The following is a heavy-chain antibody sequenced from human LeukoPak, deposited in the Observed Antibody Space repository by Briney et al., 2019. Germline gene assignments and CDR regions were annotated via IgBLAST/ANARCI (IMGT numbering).Heavy chain of an antibody. V-gene: IGHV4-34*01. CDR3: ARDDYGDYVGWFDP. CDR1: VGSFSGYS. D-gene: IGHD4-17*01. Sequence: NPSETLSLTCAVYVGSFSGYSWTWIRQPPGGGLEWLGEINHSGRVDYNPSLKSRGTISVDTSKNQFSLKLSSVTAADTAVYYCARDDYGDYVGWFDPWGQGTLVTVSS. J-gene: IGHJ5*02. CDR2: INHSGRV.